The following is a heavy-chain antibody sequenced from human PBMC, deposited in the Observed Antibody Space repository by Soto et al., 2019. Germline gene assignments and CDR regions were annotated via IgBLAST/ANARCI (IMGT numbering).Heavy chain of an antibody. D-gene: IGHD3-22*01. CDR3: AKDTYYYDSSGYPPDY. CDR1: GFMLEDHA. CDR2: ISYDGSNK. J-gene: IGHJ4*02. V-gene: IGHV3-30*17. Sequence: VQLVESGGAVAQPGGSLRLSCAASGFMLEDHAMHWVRQPPGKGLEWVAVISYDGSNKYYADSVKGRFTISRDNSKNTLYLQMNSLRAEDTAVYYCAKDTYYYDSSGYPPDYWGQGTLVTVSS.